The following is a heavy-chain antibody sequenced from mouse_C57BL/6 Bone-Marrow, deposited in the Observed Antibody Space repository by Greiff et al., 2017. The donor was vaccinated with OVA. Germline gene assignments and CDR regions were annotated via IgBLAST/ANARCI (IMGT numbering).Heavy chain of an antibody. CDR2: ISNGGGST. V-gene: IGHV5-12*01. J-gene: IGHJ4*01. CDR1: GFTFSDFY. Sequence: KLMESGGGLVQPGGSLKLSCAASGFTFSDFYMYWIRQTPEKRLEWVAYISNGGGSTYYPDTVKGRFTISRDNAKNTLYLQMSRLKSEDTAMYYCARLDAMDYWGQGTSVTVSS. CDR3: ARLDAMDY.